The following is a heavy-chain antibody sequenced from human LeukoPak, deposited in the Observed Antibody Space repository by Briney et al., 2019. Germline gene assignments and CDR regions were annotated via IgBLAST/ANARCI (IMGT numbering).Heavy chain of an antibody. Sequence: PGGTLRLSCAASGFTFSSYGMSWVRQAPGKGLEWVSAISGSGGSTYYADSVKGRFTISRDNAKNSLYLQMNSLIAEDTAVYYCARLLVYGGGGEAFDYWGQGILVTVSS. CDR3: ARLLVYGGGGEAFDY. CDR1: GFTFSSYG. J-gene: IGHJ4*02. V-gene: IGHV3-23*01. CDR2: ISGSGGST. D-gene: IGHD2-8*01.